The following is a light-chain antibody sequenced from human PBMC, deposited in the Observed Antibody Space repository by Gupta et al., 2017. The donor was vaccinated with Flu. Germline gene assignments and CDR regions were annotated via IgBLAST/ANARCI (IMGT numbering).Light chain of an antibody. J-gene: IGKJ5*01. CDR3: QQYASSPIT. V-gene: IGKV3-20*01. CDR2: GVS. CDR1: QTVTINY. Sequence: ERSTLSCMASQTVTINYFAWYQQNPGQAPRLLMYGVSSRATGIPGRFSGSGSGTDFTLTISRLEPQDFALYYCQQYASSPITVGQGTRLEIK.